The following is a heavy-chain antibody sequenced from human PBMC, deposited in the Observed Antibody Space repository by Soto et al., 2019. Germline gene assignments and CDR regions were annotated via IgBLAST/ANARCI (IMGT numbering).Heavy chain of an antibody. CDR1: GGTFSSYT. D-gene: IGHD7-27*01. J-gene: IGHJ6*02. CDR2: IIPILGIA. CDR3: ATDWGGMDV. V-gene: IGHV1-69*02. Sequence: QVQLVQSGAEVKKPGSSVKVSCKASGGTFSSYTISWVRQAPGQGLEWRGRIIPILGIANYAQKFQGRVTITADKSTSTAYMELSSLRSEDTAVYYCATDWGGMDVWGQGTTVTVSS.